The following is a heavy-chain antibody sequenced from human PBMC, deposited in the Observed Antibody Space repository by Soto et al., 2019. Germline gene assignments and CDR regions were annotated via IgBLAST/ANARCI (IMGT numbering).Heavy chain of an antibody. CDR3: ANGYCSGGSCYSAFPAEYFQK. Sequence: QVQLVESGGGVVQPGRSLRLSCAASGFTFSSYGMHWVRQAPGKGLEWVAVISYDGSNKYYADSVKGRFTISRDNSKNTLYLQMNSLRAEDTAVYYCANGYCSGGSCYSAFPAEYFQKWGQGTLVTVSS. CDR2: ISYDGSNK. J-gene: IGHJ1*01. V-gene: IGHV3-30*18. CDR1: GFTFSSYG. D-gene: IGHD2-15*01.